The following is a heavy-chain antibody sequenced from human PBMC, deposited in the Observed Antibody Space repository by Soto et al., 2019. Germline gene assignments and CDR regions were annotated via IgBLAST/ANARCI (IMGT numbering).Heavy chain of an antibody. CDR3: ARDRGGDCPDNSCYFGADY. CDR2: ISDTGSSH. V-gene: IGHV3-30*03. J-gene: IGHJ4*02. Sequence: GGSLRLSCVGSGFTFSSYGMHWVRQAPGKGLECVAVISDTGSSHYYAASVEGRFTISRENSKNTLSLHMDRLRVEDTAVYYCARDRGGDCPDNSCYFGADYWGQGTPVTVSS. CDR1: GFTFSSYG. D-gene: IGHD2-2*01.